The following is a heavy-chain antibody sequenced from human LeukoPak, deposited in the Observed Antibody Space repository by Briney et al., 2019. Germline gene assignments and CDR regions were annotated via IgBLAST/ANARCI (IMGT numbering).Heavy chain of an antibody. CDR1: GGSISSYY. J-gene: IGHJ5*02. CDR3: ARASVWAGWFDP. V-gene: IGHV4-59*08. CDR2: IYYSGST. D-gene: IGHD6-19*01. Sequence: SETLSLTCTVSGGSISSYYWSWIRQPPGKGLEWIGYIYYSGSTNYNPSLKSRVTISVDTSKNQFSLKLSSVTAADTAVYYCARASVWAGWFDPWGQGTLVTVSS.